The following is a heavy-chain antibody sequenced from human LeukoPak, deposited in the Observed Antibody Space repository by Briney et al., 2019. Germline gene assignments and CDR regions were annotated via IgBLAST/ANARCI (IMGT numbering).Heavy chain of an antibody. J-gene: IGHJ4*02. CDR2: IGGSGGST. CDR3: AKDRFYYGSGTYYTPTFDY. D-gene: IGHD3-10*01. V-gene: IGHV3-23*01. CDR1: GFTFTSYA. Sequence: GGSLRLSCAASGFTFTSYAMNWVRQAPGKGLEWVSSIGGSGGSTYYSDSVRGRFTISRDNSKNTLYLQMNSLRAEDTAVYYCAKDRFYYGSGTYYTPTFDYWGQGTLVTVSS.